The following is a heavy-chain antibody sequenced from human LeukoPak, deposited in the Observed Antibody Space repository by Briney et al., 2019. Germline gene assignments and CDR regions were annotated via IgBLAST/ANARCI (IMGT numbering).Heavy chain of an antibody. CDR3: AKDSGHSSSWYY. CDR1: GFTFSSYA. V-gene: IGHV3-23*01. D-gene: IGHD6-13*01. CDR2: ISGSDDST. Sequence: GGSLRLSCAASGFTFSSYAMYWVRQAPGKGLEWVSGISGSDDSTYYADSVKGRFTISRDISRNTLYLQMNSLRAEDTAVYYCAKDSGHSSSWYYWGQGTLVTVSS. J-gene: IGHJ4*02.